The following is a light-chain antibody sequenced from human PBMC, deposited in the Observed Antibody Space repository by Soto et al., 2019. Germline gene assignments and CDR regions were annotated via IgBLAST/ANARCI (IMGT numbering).Light chain of an antibody. Sequence: EIVMSQSPVTLSVSPGEGATLSYRSGQRARSNLAWYQQKHGQAPRLLMYGASTRATGVPARFSGSGSATEFTLTISSLQSEDFAVYYCQQYNNWPQTFGQGTKVDIK. CDR3: QQYNNWPQT. CDR1: QRARSN. V-gene: IGKV3-15*01. CDR2: GAS. J-gene: IGKJ1*01.